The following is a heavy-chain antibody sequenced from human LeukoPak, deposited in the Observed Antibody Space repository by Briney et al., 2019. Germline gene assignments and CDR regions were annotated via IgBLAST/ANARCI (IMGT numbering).Heavy chain of an antibody. CDR2: IYSGGST. V-gene: IGHV3-66*02. CDR1: GFTVSSSY. CDR3: ARCLRGGSYYVQYYFDY. D-gene: IGHD1-26*01. Sequence: GGSLRLSCAASGFTVSSSYMSWVRQAPGKGLEWVSVIYSGGSTYYADSVKGRFTISRDNSKNTLYLQMNSLRAEDTAVYYCARCLRGGSYYVQYYFDYWGQGTLVTVSS. J-gene: IGHJ4*02.